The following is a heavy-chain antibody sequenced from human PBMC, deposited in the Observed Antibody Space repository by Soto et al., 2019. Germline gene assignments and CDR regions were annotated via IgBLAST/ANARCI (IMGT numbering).Heavy chain of an antibody. CDR3: ASGIQLWLRRINNGYSG. CDR2: IIPMLGTA. CDR1: GGTFSTYA. D-gene: IGHD5-18*01. V-gene: IGHV1-69*11. J-gene: IGHJ4*02. Sequence: QVQLVQSGAEVKKPESSVKVSCKAPGGTFSTYAISWVRQAPGQGLEWMGGIIPMLGTANYAQRFQDRVTITADESTNTVYMELSSLISEDTALYFCASGIQLWLRRINNGYSGWGQGTLVTVSS.